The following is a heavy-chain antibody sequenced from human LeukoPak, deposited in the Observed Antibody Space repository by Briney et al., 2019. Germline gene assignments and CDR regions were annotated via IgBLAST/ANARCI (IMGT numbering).Heavy chain of an antibody. J-gene: IGHJ4*02. CDR2: INPSGGST. Sequence: ASVKVSCKASGYTFTSYYMHWVRQAPGQGLEWMGIINPSGGSTSYAQKFQGRVTMTWDTSTSTVYMELSSLRSEDTAVYYCARDLGTSIAVAGTFDYWGQGTLVTVSS. CDR3: ARDLGTSIAVAGTFDY. D-gene: IGHD6-19*01. V-gene: IGHV1-46*01. CDR1: GYTFTSYY.